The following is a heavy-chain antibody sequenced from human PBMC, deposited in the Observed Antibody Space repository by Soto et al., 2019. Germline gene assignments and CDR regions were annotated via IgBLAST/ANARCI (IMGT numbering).Heavy chain of an antibody. CDR2: IFHTGST. CDR1: GGSISSGNFS. Sequence: SETLSLTCTVSGGSISSGNFSWTWIRQPPGKGLEWIAYIFHTGSTFYNSSLKPRASISVDRSKNQFSLKLKSVTETDTAVYYCARVNGGHLLRVNWYFDVWGRGTLVTVSS. D-gene: IGHD7-27*01. CDR3: ARVNGGHLLRVNWYFDV. V-gene: IGHV4-30-2*01. J-gene: IGHJ2*01.